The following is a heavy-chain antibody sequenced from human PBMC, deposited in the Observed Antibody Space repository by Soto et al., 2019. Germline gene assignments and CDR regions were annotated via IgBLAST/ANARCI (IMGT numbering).Heavy chain of an antibody. V-gene: IGHV4-61*01. Sequence: SETLSLTCTVSGGSLSGGSYYWNWIRQPPGKQMEWIGYIYDSGATKYNPSLKSRVTISQDTSKNQFSLKMNSVTPSDTAVYYCAREWGPYWFDHWGQGILVTVSS. CDR2: IYDSGAT. CDR3: AREWGPYWFDH. CDR1: GGSLSGGSYY. D-gene: IGHD3-16*01. J-gene: IGHJ5*02.